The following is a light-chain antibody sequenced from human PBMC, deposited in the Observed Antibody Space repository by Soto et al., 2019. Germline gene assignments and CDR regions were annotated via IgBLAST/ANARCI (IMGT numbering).Light chain of an antibody. V-gene: IGLV4-69*01. J-gene: IGLJ2*01. CDR2: LNSDGSH. Sequence: QLVLTQSPSASASLGASVKLTCTLSSGHSNYAIAWHQQQSEKGPRYLMKLNSDGSHSEGDAIPDRFSGSSSGAERYLTISRLQYEDEDDYYCQTWGSGIVVFGGGTQVTVL. CDR1: SGHSNYA. CDR3: QTWGSGIVV.